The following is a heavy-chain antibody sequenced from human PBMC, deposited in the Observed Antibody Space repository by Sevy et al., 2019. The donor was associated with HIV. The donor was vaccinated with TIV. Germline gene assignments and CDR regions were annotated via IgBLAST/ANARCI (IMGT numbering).Heavy chain of an antibody. D-gene: IGHD5-18*01. CDR3: TTELLPPKYTAMVDDAFDI. CDR1: GFTFSNAW. V-gene: IGHV3-15*01. J-gene: IGHJ3*02. CDR2: IKSKTDGGTT. Sequence: GGSLRLSCAASGFTFSNAWMSWVRQAPGKGLEWVGRIKSKTDGGTTDYAAPVKGRFTISRDDSKNTLYLQMNSLKTEDTAVYYCTTELLPPKYTAMVDDAFDIWGQWTMVTVSS.